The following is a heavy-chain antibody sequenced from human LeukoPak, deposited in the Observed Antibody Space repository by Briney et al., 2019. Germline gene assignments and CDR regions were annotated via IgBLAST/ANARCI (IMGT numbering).Heavy chain of an antibody. V-gene: IGHV3-23*01. CDR2: ISGSGGST. D-gene: IGHD6-19*01. CDR3: ARVPHLSSGWLYYFDY. J-gene: IGHJ4*02. Sequence: QPGGSLRLSCAASGFTFSKYGMSWVRQAPGKGLEWVSAISGSGGSTYYADSVKGRFTISRDNSKNTLYLQMNSLRAEDTAVYYCARVPHLSSGWLYYFDYWGQGTLVTVSS. CDR1: GFTFSKYG.